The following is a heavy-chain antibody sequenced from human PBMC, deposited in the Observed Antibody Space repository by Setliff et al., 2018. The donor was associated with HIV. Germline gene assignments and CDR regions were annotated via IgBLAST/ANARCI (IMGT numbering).Heavy chain of an antibody. CDR1: GGSISSGSYY. D-gene: IGHD1-26*01. V-gene: IGHV4-61*02. CDR3: ARPAGKGSYYGDDAFDI. J-gene: IGHJ3*02. Sequence: ASETLSLTCTVSGGSISSGSYYWSWIRQPAGKGLEWIGRMYSSGSTNYNPSLKSRVTISIDTSKNQLSLKLSSVTAADTAVYYCARPAGKGSYYGDDAFDIWGQGTMVTVS. CDR2: MYSSGST.